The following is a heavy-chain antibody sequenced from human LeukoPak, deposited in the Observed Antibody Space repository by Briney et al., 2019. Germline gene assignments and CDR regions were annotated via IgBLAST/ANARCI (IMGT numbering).Heavy chain of an antibody. CDR2: SGNKANSDTT. J-gene: IGHJ3*02. CDR1: ASGFTFSDHY. CDR3: TRGYSGIDIYAFDI. V-gene: IGHV3-72*01. Sequence: PGGSLRLSCAASASGFTFSDHYMDWVRQAPGRGLEWVGRSGNKANSDTTEYAASVKGRFTISRDDSKNSLYLQMNSLKTEDTAVYYCTRGYSGIDIYAFDIWGQGTVVTVSS. D-gene: IGHD1-26*01.